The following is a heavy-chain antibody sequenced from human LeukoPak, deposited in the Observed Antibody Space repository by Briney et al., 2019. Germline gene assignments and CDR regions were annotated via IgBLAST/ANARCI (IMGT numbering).Heavy chain of an antibody. V-gene: IGHV3-33*01. D-gene: IGHD3-9*01. J-gene: IGHJ4*02. Sequence: PGRSLRLSCAASGFTFSSYGVHWVRQAPGKGPEWVAVIWYDGSNKYYADSVKGRFTISRDNSKNTLYLQMNSLRAEDTAVYYCARDGGYYDILTGSDYWGQGTLVTVSS. CDR3: ARDGGYYDILTGSDY. CDR2: IWYDGSNK. CDR1: GFTFSSYG.